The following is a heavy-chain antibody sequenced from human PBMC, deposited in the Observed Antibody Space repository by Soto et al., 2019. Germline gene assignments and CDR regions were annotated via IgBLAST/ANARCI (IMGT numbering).Heavy chain of an antibody. Sequence: QVQLQESGPGLVKPSQTLSLTCTVSGGSISSGGYYWSWIRQHPGKGLEWIGYIYYSGSTYCNPSLKSRVTISVDTSKNQFSLKLSSVTAADTAVYYRARDSAAAGGYIWKPRGWFDPWGHGTLVTVSS. D-gene: IGHD5-12*01. CDR2: IYYSGST. J-gene: IGHJ5*02. CDR3: ARDSAAAGGYIWKPRGWFDP. CDR1: GGSISSGGYY. V-gene: IGHV4-31*03.